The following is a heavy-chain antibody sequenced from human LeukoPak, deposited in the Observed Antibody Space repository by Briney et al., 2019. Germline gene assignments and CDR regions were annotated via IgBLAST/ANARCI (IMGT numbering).Heavy chain of an antibody. CDR3: ARGSVVGGRDAFDI. D-gene: IGHD1-26*01. V-gene: IGHV3-30-3*01. J-gene: IGHJ3*02. CDR1: GFTFSSYA. Sequence: GRSLRLSCAASGFTFSSYAIHRVRQAPGKGLEWVAVISYDGSHEYYGDSVKGRFTISRDNFKNTLYLQMNSLRAEDTAVYYCARGSVVGGRDAFDIWGQGTMVTVSS. CDR2: ISYDGSHE.